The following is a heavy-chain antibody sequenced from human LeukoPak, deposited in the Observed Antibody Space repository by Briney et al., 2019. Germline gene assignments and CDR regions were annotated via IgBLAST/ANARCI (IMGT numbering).Heavy chain of an antibody. J-gene: IGHJ6*02. CDR1: GFTFSDYD. V-gene: IGHV3-11*01. D-gene: IGHD1-1*01. CDR3: ARDSHPLYNWNDGVYYYYYGTDV. CDR2: ISSSGSTI. Sequence: PGGSLRLSCAASGFTFSDYDMSWIRQAPGKGLEWVSYISSSGSTIYYADSVKGRFTISRDNAKNSLYLQMNSLRAEDTAVYYCARDSHPLYNWNDGVYYYYYGTDVWGQGTTVTVSS.